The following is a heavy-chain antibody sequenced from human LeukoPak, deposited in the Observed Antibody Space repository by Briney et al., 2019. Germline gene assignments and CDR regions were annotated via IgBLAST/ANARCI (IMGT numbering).Heavy chain of an antibody. Sequence: SETLSLTCTVSGGSVSSSNYCWGWIRQPPGKGLEWIGSIYYSGNTYYNPSLESRVTLSVDTSKNQFSLRLSSVTAADTAVYYCARRHYDILTGYYYWFDPWGQGTLVTVSS. J-gene: IGHJ5*02. V-gene: IGHV4-39*01. CDR1: GGSVSSSNYC. CDR3: ARRHYDILTGYYYWFDP. D-gene: IGHD3-9*01. CDR2: IYYSGNT.